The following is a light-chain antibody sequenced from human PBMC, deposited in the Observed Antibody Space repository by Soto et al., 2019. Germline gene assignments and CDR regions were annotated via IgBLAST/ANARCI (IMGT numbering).Light chain of an antibody. CDR1: QNIYSN. CDR3: QTVDKWPL. V-gene: IGKV3-15*01. CDR2: RAS. J-gene: IGKJ5*01. Sequence: IVMTQSPATLSVSPGERTTFSCRASQNIYSNIAWYQQRPGQAPRLLIYRASTRATGVPARFSGSGSGTEFTLTISSLQSEDFAVYFCQTVDKWPLFGQGTRLEI.